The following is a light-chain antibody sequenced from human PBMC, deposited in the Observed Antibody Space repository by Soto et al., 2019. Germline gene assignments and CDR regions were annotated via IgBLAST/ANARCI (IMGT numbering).Light chain of an antibody. CDR3: STWDDSLNGYV. CDR2: TDH. V-gene: IGLV1-40*01. Sequence: QSVLTQPPSVSGAPGQRVTISCTGSSSNIGAGYDVQWYQQLPGTAPKLLIFTDHERPSGVPDRFSGSRSGTSASLAIRGLRSEDEADYYCSTWDDSLNGYVFGTGTKVTVL. CDR1: SSNIGAGYD. J-gene: IGLJ1*01.